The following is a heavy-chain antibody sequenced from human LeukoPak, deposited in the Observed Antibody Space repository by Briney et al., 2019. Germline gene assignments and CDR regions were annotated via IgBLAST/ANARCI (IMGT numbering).Heavy chain of an antibody. CDR1: GFTFSSYD. D-gene: IGHD3-22*01. Sequence: HSGGSLRLSCAASGFTFSSYDMHWVRQATGKGLEWVSAIGTAGDTYYPGSVKGRFTISRENAKNSLYLQMNSLRAEDTAVYYCARASTYYYDSSGYYFDYWGQGTLVTVSS. CDR2: IGTAGDT. V-gene: IGHV3-13*01. J-gene: IGHJ4*02. CDR3: ARASTYYYDSSGYYFDY.